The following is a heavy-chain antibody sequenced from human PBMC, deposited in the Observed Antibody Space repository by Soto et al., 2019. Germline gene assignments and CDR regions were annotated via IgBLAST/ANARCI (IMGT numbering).Heavy chain of an antibody. CDR2: SYPGDSDT. V-gene: IGHV5-51*01. J-gene: IGHJ4*02. Sequence: GESPKTPCSGPGYRFCTYCLALVPQMPWKGAEWMVISYPGDSDTRYSPFFQGQVTISADTSTKTAYLQLSSLKASDNAIYYCARIPQFLSFGALPSRAYDFNYSGPRTVVTVSS. D-gene: IGHD3-10*01. CDR1: GYRFCTYC. CDR3: ARIPQFLSFGALPSRAYDFNY.